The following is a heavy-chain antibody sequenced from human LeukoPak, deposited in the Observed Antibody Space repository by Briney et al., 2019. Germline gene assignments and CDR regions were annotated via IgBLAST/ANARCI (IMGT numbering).Heavy chain of an antibody. D-gene: IGHD3-9*01. CDR2: ISGGGGST. Sequence: PGGSLRLSCAASGFTFSNYAMSWVRQAPGKGLEWVSGISGGGGSTYYADSVKGRFTISRDNSKNTLYLQMNSPRAEDTAVYYCAKDRRYDILTGYRSPSSDYWGQGTLVTVSS. J-gene: IGHJ4*02. CDR3: AKDRRYDILTGYRSPSSDY. V-gene: IGHV3-23*01. CDR1: GFTFSNYA.